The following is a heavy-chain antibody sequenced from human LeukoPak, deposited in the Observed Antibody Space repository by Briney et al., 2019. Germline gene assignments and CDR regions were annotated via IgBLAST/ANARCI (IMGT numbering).Heavy chain of an antibody. CDR1: GGSISSYY. CDR2: IYYSGST. V-gene: IGHV4-59*08. CDR3: ARRRDGYNFDL. Sequence: SETLSLTCTVSGGSISSYYWSWIRQPPGKGLEWIGYIYYSGSTNYNPSLKSRVTISVDTSKNQFSLKLSSVTAADTAVYYCARRRDGYNFDLWGRGTLVTVSS. J-gene: IGHJ2*01. D-gene: IGHD5-24*01.